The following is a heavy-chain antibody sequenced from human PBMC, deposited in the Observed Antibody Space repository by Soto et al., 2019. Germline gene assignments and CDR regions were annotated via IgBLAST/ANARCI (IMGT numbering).Heavy chain of an antibody. Sequence: AAVKVSCKASGYTFSSYPMHWVRQALGQRLEWMGWINPGNGDTKYSQKCQGRVTITRDESTSTAYMELSSLRSEDTAVYYCAREFSPSGMIRYHFDYWGQGTLVTVSS. V-gene: IGHV1-3*01. CDR3: AREFSPSGMIRYHFDY. J-gene: IGHJ4*02. D-gene: IGHD3-22*01. CDR2: INPGNGDT. CDR1: GYTFSSYP.